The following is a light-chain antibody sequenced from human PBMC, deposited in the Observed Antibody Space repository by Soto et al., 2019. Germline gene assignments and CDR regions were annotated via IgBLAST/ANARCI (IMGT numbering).Light chain of an antibody. CDR1: QSIGRF. CDR2: DAS. J-gene: IGKJ1*01. Sequence: DIQMTKSPSTLSASVGARVTITCRASQSIGRFLAWYQHQPGKAPKLLIYDASTLESGVPSRFSGTGSGTDFTFSITSLQPEDVGTYYCQQCYMGWTFGQGTKVDFK. V-gene: IGKV1-5*01. CDR3: QQCYMGWT.